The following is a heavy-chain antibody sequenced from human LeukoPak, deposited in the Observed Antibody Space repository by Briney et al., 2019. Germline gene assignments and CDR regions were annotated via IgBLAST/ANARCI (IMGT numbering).Heavy chain of an antibody. Sequence: TGGSLRLSCAAWGFIFSNYWMTWVRQAPGKGLEWVAHIKQDGSEKYYVDSVKGRFTISRDNAKNSLYLQMNSLRVEDTAVYYCARWRGAQSEFDYWGQGTLVTVSS. CDR2: IKQDGSEK. CDR3: ARWRGAQSEFDY. J-gene: IGHJ4*02. V-gene: IGHV3-7*01. D-gene: IGHD3-3*01. CDR1: GFIFSNYW.